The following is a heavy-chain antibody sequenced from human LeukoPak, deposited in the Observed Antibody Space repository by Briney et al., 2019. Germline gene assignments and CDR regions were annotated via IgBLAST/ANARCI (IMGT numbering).Heavy chain of an antibody. CDR3: ARPGLTVAGTRWFDP. J-gene: IGHJ5*02. CDR2: LGSGGRGS. D-gene: IGHD6-19*01. CDR1: GFTFSGYA. V-gene: IGHV3-23*01. Sequence: GGSLRLSCAASGFTFSGYAMSWVRQAPGESPEWVSALGSGGRGSHYADSVKGRFTISRDDSKNTLYLQMNSLRAEDTAVYFCARPGLTVAGTRWFDPWGQGTLVTVSS.